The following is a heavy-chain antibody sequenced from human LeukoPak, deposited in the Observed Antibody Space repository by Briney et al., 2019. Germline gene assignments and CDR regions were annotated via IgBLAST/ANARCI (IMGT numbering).Heavy chain of an antibody. CDR3: AKSFRSTSLDY. CDR2: ISGSGDST. CDR1: GFTFSSYA. Sequence: GGSLRLSCAASGFTFSSYAMSWVRQAPGKGLEWVSAISGSGDSTYYADSVKGRFTISRDNSRNTLYLQMNSLRAGDTAVYYCAKSFRSTSLDYWGQGTLVTVSS. V-gene: IGHV3-23*01. D-gene: IGHD2-2*01. J-gene: IGHJ4*02.